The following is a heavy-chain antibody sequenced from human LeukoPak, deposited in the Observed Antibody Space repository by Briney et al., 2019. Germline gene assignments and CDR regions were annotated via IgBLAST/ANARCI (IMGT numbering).Heavy chain of an antibody. CDR3: AKAGGFCSGTSCPTDS. CDR1: GFTFSSYA. J-gene: IGHJ4*02. V-gene: IGHV3-23*01. CDR2: ISGSGGSK. Sequence: GGSLRLSCAGSGFTFSSYAMSWVRQAPGKGLEWVSSISGSGGSKYFADSVTGRFTISRDISMNTLYLQMNSLRAEDTAVYYCAKAGGFCSGTSCPTDSWGQGTLVTVSS. D-gene: IGHD2-2*01.